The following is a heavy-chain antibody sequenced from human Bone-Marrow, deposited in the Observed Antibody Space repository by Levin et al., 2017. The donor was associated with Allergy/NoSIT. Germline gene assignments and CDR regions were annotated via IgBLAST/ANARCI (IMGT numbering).Heavy chain of an antibody. CDR3: AREDSSGWDNWIDP. V-gene: IGHV4-30-2*01. D-gene: IGHD6-19*01. CDR2: IYHSGST. CDR1: GGSISSGGYS. J-gene: IGHJ5*02. Sequence: SETLSLTCAVSGGSISSGGYSWSWIRQPPGKGLEWIGHIYHSGSTYYNPSLKSRVTISVDRSKNQFSLKLNSVTAADKAVYYCAREDSSGWDNWIDPWGQGTLVTVSS.